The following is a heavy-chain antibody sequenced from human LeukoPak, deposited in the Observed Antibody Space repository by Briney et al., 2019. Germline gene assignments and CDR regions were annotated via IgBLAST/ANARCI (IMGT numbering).Heavy chain of an antibody. CDR2: IIPIFGTA. Sequence: GASVKVSCKASGYTFTSYAMNWVRQAPGQGLEWMGGIIPIFGTANYAQKFQGRVTITADESTSTAYMELSSLRSEDTAVYYCARHDVLDIVVVPAATYYYYGMDVWGQGTTVTVSS. D-gene: IGHD2-2*03. J-gene: IGHJ6*02. CDR3: ARHDVLDIVVVPAATYYYYGMDV. V-gene: IGHV1-69*13. CDR1: GYTFTSYA.